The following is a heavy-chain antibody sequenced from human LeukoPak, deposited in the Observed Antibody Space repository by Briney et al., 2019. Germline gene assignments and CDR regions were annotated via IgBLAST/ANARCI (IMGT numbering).Heavy chain of an antibody. V-gene: IGHV4-38-2*01. CDR3: ARVAGGSSDY. CDR1: GYSISSGYY. J-gene: IGHJ4*02. CDR2: SYHTGNT. D-gene: IGHD2-15*01. Sequence: SETLSLTCAVSGYSISSGYYWGWIRQPPGKGLEWIGSSYHTGNTDYNPSLKSRVTVSVDTSKNQISLTLSSVTAADTAVYYCARVAGGSSDYWGQGTLVTVSS.